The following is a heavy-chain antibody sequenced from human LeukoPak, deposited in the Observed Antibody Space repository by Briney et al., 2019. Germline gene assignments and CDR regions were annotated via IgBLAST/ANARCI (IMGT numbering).Heavy chain of an antibody. CDR3: ARGSTVGATESLGFDY. J-gene: IGHJ4*02. V-gene: IGHV1-2*02. D-gene: IGHD1-26*01. CDR2: INPNRGDT. CDR1: GYTLTGYY. Sequence: ASVKVSFKASGYTLTGYYMHWVRQAPGQGLEWMGWINPNRGDTHYAQKFQGRVTMTRDTSISTAYVELSRLRSDDSAVYYCARGSTVGATESLGFDYWGQGTPVTVSS.